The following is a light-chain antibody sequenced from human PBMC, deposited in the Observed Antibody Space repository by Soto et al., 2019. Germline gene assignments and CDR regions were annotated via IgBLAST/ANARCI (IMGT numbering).Light chain of an antibody. J-gene: IGKJ1*01. CDR1: QSISTW. Sequence: DIQMTQSPSTLSASVGDRVTITCRASQSISTWLAWYQQKPGKPPKLLIYDASRLESGVPSRFSGSGSGTEFTLTIPSLQADDFAAYYCQQYNSYSRTFGPGTKVDIK. V-gene: IGKV1-5*01. CDR2: DAS. CDR3: QQYNSYSRT.